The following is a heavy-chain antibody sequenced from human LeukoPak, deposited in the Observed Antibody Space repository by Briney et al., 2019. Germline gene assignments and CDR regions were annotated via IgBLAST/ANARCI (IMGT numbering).Heavy chain of an antibody. CDR1: GGSFSGYY. D-gene: IGHD3-22*01. J-gene: IGHJ4*02. Sequence: SETLSLTCAVYGGSFSGYYWSWIRQPPGKGLEWIGEINHSGSTNYNQSRKSRVTISVDTSKNQFSLKLSSVTAADTAVYYCARFVTYYYDSSGYPTYYFDYWGQGTLVTVSS. CDR3: ARFVTYYYDSSGYPTYYFDY. CDR2: INHSGST. V-gene: IGHV4-34*01.